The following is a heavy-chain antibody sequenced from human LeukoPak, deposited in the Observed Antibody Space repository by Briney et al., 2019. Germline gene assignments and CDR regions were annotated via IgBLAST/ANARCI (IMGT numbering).Heavy chain of an antibody. CDR3: ARSMRGYDFYYYYYMGV. D-gene: IGHD5-12*01. Sequence: SETLSLTCTVSGGSISSGGYYWSWIRQPPGKGLEWIGYIYHSGSTYYNPSLKSRVTISVDRSKNQFSLKLSSVTAADTAVYYCARSMRGYDFYYYYYMGVWGKGTTVTVSS. CDR2: IYHSGST. J-gene: IGHJ6*03. CDR1: GGSISSGGYY. V-gene: IGHV4-30-2*01.